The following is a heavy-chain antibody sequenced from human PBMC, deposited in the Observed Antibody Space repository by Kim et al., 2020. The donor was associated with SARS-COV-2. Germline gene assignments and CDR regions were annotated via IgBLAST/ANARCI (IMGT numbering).Heavy chain of an antibody. V-gene: IGHV3-21*01. CDR1: GFTFSSYS. Sequence: GGSLRLSCAASGFTFSSYSMNWVRQAPGKGLEWVSSISSSSSYIYYADSVKGRFTISRDNAKNSLYLQMNSLRAEDTAVYYCAREGNTAMPKESDYWGQGTLVTVSS. CDR3: AREGNTAMPKESDY. CDR2: ISSSSSYI. D-gene: IGHD5-18*01. J-gene: IGHJ4*02.